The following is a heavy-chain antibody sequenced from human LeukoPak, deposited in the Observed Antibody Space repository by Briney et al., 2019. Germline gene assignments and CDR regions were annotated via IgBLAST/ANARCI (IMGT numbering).Heavy chain of an antibody. CDR2: ISGSGGST. V-gene: IGHV3-23*01. D-gene: IGHD3-22*01. Sequence: PGGSLRLSCAASGLTFSNYAMSWVRQAPGKGLEWVSAISGSGGSTYYADSARGRFSISRDNSKNTLYLQMNSLRVEDTAVYYCAKDRDISGRRAVPWGQGTLVTVSS. CDR3: AKDRDISGRRAVP. CDR1: GLTFSNYA. J-gene: IGHJ5*02.